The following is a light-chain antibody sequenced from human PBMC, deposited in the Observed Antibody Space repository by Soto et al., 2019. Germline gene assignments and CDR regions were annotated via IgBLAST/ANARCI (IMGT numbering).Light chain of an antibody. J-gene: IGKJ1*01. CDR1: QSVRSN. CDR3: QQYNDWPPT. Sequence: EKVMTQSPATLSVSPGERATLSGRASQSVRSNVAWYQQKPGQAPRLLIYAASTRATGIPVRFSGSGSGTEFTLTISSLQSEDFAVYYCQQYNDWPPTFGQGTKVDIK. V-gene: IGKV3-15*01. CDR2: AAS.